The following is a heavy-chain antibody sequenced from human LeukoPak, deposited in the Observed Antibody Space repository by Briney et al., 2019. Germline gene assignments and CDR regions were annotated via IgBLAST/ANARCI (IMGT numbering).Heavy chain of an antibody. D-gene: IGHD3-10*01. CDR3: ARHGSGSYYVYNWFDP. CDR1: GYTFTGYY. J-gene: IGHJ5*02. Sequence: RASVKVSCKASGYTFTGYYMHWVRQAPGQGLEWMGWINPNSGGTNYAQKFQGRVTMTRDTSISTAYMELSRLRSDDTAVYYCARHGSGSYYVYNWFDPWGQGTLVTVSS. CDR2: INPNSGGT. V-gene: IGHV1-2*02.